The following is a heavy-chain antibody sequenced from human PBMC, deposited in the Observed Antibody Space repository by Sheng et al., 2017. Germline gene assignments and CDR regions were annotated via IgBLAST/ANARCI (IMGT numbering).Heavy chain of an antibody. CDR1: GFTFSYYW. CDR3: ARVGYDGWQFDH. J-gene: IGHJ4*02. Sequence: EVQLVESGGGLVQPGGSLRLSCAASGFTFSYYWMTWVRQAPGKGLEWVANINQGGSVKYYVDSVKGRFTISRDDAKNSVYLQMSSLRVEDTAVYYCARVGYDGWQFDHWGQGTLVPVSS. V-gene: IGHV3-7*01. CDR2: INQGGSVK. D-gene: IGHD5-12*01.